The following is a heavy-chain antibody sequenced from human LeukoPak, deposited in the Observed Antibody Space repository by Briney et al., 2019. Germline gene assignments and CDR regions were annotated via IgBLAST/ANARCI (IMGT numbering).Heavy chain of an antibody. CDR3: ASSLPFVWYFDY. J-gene: IGHJ4*02. D-gene: IGHD2/OR15-2a*01. CDR2: IYFSGST. CDR1: GGSISSGGYS. Sequence: SETLSLTCAVSGGSISSGGYSWSWIRQPPGKGLEWIGYIYFSGSTYYNPSLKSRVTISIDTSKNQFSLKLSSVTAADTAVYYCASSLPFVWYFDYWGQGTLVTVSS. V-gene: IGHV4-31*11.